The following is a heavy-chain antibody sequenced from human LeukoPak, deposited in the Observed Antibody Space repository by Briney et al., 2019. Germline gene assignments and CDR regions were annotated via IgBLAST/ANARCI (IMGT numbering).Heavy chain of an antibody. V-gene: IGHV1-2*06. CDR2: INPNSGGT. CDR3: ASNLRFLEWLLYY. J-gene: IGHJ4*02. CDR1: GYTFTGYY. Sequence: GASVKVSCKASGYTFTGYYMHWVRQAPGQGLEWMERINPNSGGTNYAQKFQGRVTMTRDTSISTAYMELSRLRSDDTAVYYCASNLRFLEWLLYYWGQGTLVTVSS. D-gene: IGHD3-3*01.